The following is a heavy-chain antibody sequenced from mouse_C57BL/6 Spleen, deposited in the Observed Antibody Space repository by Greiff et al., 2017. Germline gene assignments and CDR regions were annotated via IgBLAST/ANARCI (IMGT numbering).Heavy chain of an antibody. CDR2: IDPNSGGT. V-gene: IGHV1-72*01. Sequence: QVQLQQSGAELVKPGASVKLSCKASGYTFTSYWMHWVKQRPGRGLGWIGRIDPNSGGTKYNEKFKSKATLTVDKPSSTAYMQISSLTSEDTAVYYCASAYYGTSSYYAMDYWGQGTSVTVSS. CDR3: ASAYYGTSSYYAMDY. J-gene: IGHJ4*01. D-gene: IGHD1-1*01. CDR1: GYTFTSYW.